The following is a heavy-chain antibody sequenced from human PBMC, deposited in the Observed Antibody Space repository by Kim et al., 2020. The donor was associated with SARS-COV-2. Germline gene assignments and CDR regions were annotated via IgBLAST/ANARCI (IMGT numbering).Heavy chain of an antibody. Sequence: YADSVKGRFTVSRDNSKSTLYLQMNSLRAEDTAVYYCAKSSGFYYYGMDVWGQGTTVTVSS. V-gene: IGHV3-23*01. J-gene: IGHJ6*02. D-gene: IGHD3-10*01. CDR3: AKSSGFYYYGMDV.